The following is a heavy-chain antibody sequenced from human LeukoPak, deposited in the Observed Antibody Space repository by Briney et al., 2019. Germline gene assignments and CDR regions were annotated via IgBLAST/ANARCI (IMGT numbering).Heavy chain of an antibody. D-gene: IGHD3-10*01. J-gene: IGHJ5*02. CDR2: IYYSGCT. Sequence: PSETLSLTCTVSGGSISSGDYYWSWIRQPPGKGLEWIGYIYYSGCTYYNPSLKSRVTISVDTSKNQFSLKLSSVTAADTAVYYCARDGPFGSLDPWGQGTLVTVSS. CDR1: GGSISSGDYY. V-gene: IGHV4-30-4*01. CDR3: ARDGPFGSLDP.